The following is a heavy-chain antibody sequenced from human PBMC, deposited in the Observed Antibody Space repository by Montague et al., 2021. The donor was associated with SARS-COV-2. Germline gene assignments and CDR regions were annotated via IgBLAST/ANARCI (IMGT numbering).Heavy chain of an antibody. V-gene: IGHV4-59*01. CDR1: GDSMNNYY. CDR3: ARAPLYRSSWYAYFDY. CDR2: INYSEST. J-gene: IGHJ4*02. D-gene: IGHD6-13*01. Sequence: SETLSLTCTVSGDSMNNYYWSWIRQPQAKGLEWIGYINYSESTHYNPSLQSRVTLSKDTSKNQFSLRLTSVAAADTAMSFCARAPLYRSSWYAYFDYWGQGTLVTVSS.